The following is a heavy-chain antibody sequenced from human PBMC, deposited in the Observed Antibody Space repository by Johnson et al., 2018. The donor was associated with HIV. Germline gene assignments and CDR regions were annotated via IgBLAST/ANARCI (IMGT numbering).Heavy chain of an antibody. CDR1: GFTFSSYA. Sequence: QVRLVESGGGVVQPGRSLRLSCAASGFTFSSYAMHWVRQAPGKGLEWVAVISYDGSNKYYADSVKGRFTISRDNSKNTLYLQMNSLKTEDTAVYYCTTPSGSYVSSYDAFDIWGQGTMVTVSS. CDR3: TTPSGSYVSSYDAFDI. J-gene: IGHJ3*02. V-gene: IGHV3-30*04. CDR2: ISYDGSNK. D-gene: IGHD1-26*01.